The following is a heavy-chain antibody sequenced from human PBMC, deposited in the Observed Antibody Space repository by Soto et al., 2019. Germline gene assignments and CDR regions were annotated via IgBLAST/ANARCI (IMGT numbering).Heavy chain of an antibody. CDR2: ISAHNGHT. CDR3: SRDGGGCHDH. V-gene: IGHV1-18*01. CDR1: GYTFPSYG. J-gene: IGHJ4*02. D-gene: IGHD6-19*01. Sequence: QVHLVQSGAEVKKPGASVKVSCKASGYTFPSYGISWIRQAPGQGLVWMGWISAHNGHTKYTQNFQGRVTMTTDISTGTAHIELRCLRSDDTAVYYCSRDGGGCHDHWGQGTLVTVSS.